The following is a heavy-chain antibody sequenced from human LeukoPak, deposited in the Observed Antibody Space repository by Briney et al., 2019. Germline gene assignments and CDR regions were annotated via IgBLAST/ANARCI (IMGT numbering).Heavy chain of an antibody. CDR2: INHSGST. CDR1: GGSISSSSYY. Sequence: SETLSLTCTVSGGSISSSSYYWNWIPQPPGKGLEWIGEINHSGSTYYNPSLKSRVTISVDTSKNQFSLNVNSVTAADTALYYCARRYYDSSGYYYFDYWGQGTLVTV. V-gene: IGHV4-39*07. CDR3: ARRYYDSSGYYYFDY. D-gene: IGHD3-22*01. J-gene: IGHJ4*02.